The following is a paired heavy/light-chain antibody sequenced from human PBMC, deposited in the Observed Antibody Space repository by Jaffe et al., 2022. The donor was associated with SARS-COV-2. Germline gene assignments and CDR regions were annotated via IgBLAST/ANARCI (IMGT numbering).Heavy chain of an antibody. CDR2: IQRDGDI. CDR3: ARERDGYTLDH. CDR1: GFSVSDNY. J-gene: IGHJ4*02. Sequence: EVQLVESGGGSIQPGGSLRLSCAAAGFSVSDNYMTWVRQAPGKGLEWVSIIQRDGDIYFADSVKGRFSISRDDSKNTVYLQMNSLRAEDTAVYYCARERDGYTLDHWGRGTLVTVSS. V-gene: IGHV3-53*01. D-gene: IGHD5-12*01.
Light chain of an antibody. Sequence: DIQMTQSPSSLSASVGDRVTITCQASHDISTYLNWYQQKPGKAPKLLIYDASNLETGVPSRFSGSGSGTDFSFTISSLQPEDIATYYCQQYDNVFGGGTKVEIK. CDR2: DAS. J-gene: IGKJ4*01. V-gene: IGKV1-33*01. CDR3: QQYDNV. CDR1: HDISTY.